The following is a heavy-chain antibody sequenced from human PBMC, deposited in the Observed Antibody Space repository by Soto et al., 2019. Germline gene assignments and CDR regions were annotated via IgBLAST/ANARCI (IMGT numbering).Heavy chain of an antibody. CDR2: ISSSSSYI. CDR1: GFTFSSYS. J-gene: IGHJ3*02. Sequence: GGSLRLSCAASGFTFSSYSMNWVRQAPGKGLEWVSYISSSSSYIYYADSVKGRFTISRDNAKNSLYLQMNSLRAEDTDVYYCASLYCSSTSCYPNAFDIWGQGTMVTVSS. CDR3: ASLYCSSTSCYPNAFDI. D-gene: IGHD2-2*01. V-gene: IGHV3-21*01.